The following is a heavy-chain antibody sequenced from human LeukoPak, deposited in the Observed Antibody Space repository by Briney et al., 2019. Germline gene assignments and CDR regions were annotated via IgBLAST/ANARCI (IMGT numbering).Heavy chain of an antibody. D-gene: IGHD6-19*01. J-gene: IGHJ5*02. CDR3: AKDQGYSSDYFAA. CDR1: GFTFSSYG. V-gene: IGHV3-30*18. CDR2: ISNDGDNK. Sequence: GRSLRLSCAASGFTFSSYGMYWVRHAPGKGRECVAVISNDGDNKWYADSVKGRFTISRDDSKNTLFLQMNSLRPEDTAMYYCAKDQGYSSDYFAAWGQGALVTVSS.